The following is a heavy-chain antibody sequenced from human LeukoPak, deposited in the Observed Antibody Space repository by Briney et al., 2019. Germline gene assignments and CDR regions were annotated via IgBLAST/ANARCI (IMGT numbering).Heavy chain of an antibody. V-gene: IGHV3-30*02. D-gene: IGHD1-26*01. J-gene: IGHJ6*03. CDR3: ARDPYSGNYGDYYYYYMDV. Sequence: GSLRLSCAASGFTFNNYGMHWVRQAPGKGLEWVAFIRYNGNNQYYADSVKGRFTISRDNSKNTLYLQMNSLRDEDTAVYYCARDPYSGNYGDYYYYYMDVWGKGTTVTISS. CDR1: GFTFNNYG. CDR2: IRYNGNNQ.